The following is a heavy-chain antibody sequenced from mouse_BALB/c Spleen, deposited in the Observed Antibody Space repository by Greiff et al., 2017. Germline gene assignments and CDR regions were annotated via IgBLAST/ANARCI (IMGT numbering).Heavy chain of an antibody. Sequence: VMLVESGPGLVAPSQSLSITCTVSGFSLTSYGVHWVRQPPGKGLEWLGVIWAGGSTNYNSALMSRLSISKDNSKSQVFLKMNSLQTDDTAMYYCAREDYGRPWFAYWGQGTLVTVSA. CDR3: AREDYGRPWFAY. CDR2: IWAGGST. CDR1: GFSLTSYG. V-gene: IGHV2-9*02. J-gene: IGHJ3*01. D-gene: IGHD1-1*01.